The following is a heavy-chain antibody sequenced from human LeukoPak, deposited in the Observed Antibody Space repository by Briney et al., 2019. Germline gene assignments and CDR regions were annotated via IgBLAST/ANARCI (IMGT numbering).Heavy chain of an antibody. CDR1: GFAFSVYA. CDR3: AREGGPYRPLDY. V-gene: IGHV4-34*01. CDR2: VNLQGST. Sequence: PGGSLRLSCTASGFAFSVYAMSWLRQPPGKGLEWIGEVNLQGSTNYNPSLMRRVAISVDTSANHVSLQLTSVTAADTAVYYCAREGGPYRPLDYSGQGTLVTVSS. J-gene: IGHJ4*02.